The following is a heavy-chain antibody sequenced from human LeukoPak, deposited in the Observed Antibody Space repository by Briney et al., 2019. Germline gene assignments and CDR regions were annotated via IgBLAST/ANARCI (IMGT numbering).Heavy chain of an antibody. CDR1: GGSISSGGYY. V-gene: IGHV4-31*03. J-gene: IGHJ4*02. Sequence: SQTLSLTCTVSGGSISSGGYYWSWIRQHPGKGLEWIGYIYYSGSTYYNPSLKSRVTISVDTSKNQFSLKLSSVTAADTAVYYCAITYYDLLTGYPSFDYWGQGTLVAVSS. CDR2: IYYSGST. CDR3: AITYYDLLTGYPSFDY. D-gene: IGHD3-9*01.